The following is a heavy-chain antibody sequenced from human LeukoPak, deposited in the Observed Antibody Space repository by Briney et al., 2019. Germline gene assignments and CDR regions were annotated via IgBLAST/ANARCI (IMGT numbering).Heavy chain of an antibody. CDR1: CGGLSGFY. CDR2: INHSGST. CDR3: ARAGWLRTKGYFDY. Sequence: PSENPSPNRAVYCGGLSGFYWGWIRPPPREGVGWIGEINHSGSTNYNPSLKSRVTISVDTSKNQFSLKLSSVTAADTAVYYCARAGWLRTKGYFDYWGRGTLVTVSS. D-gene: IGHD5-12*01. J-gene: IGHJ4*02. V-gene: IGHV4-34*01.